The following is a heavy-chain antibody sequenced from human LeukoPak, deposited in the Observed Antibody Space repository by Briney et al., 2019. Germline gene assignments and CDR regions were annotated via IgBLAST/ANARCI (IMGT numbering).Heavy chain of an antibody. J-gene: IGHJ6*02. CDR3: AREIRYSGYDYYYYYGMDV. CDR2: ISYDGSNK. D-gene: IGHD5-12*01. Sequence: GGSLRLSCAASGFTFSSYGMHWVRQAPGKGLEWVAVISYDGSNKYYADSVKGRFTISRDNSKNTLYLQMNSLRAEDTAVYYCAREIRYSGYDYYYYYGMDVWGQGTTVTVSS. V-gene: IGHV3-30*03. CDR1: GFTFSSYG.